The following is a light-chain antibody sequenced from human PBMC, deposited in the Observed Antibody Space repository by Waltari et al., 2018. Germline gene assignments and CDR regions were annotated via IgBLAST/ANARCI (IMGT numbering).Light chain of an antibody. Sequence: QSALTQPPSASGSPGESVTISCTGTNSDIGLYNYVSWYQHHPGKAPKLMIYEVTKRPSGVPDRFSGSKSGNTASLTVSGLQTDDEADYFCSSFTGSNNVFGSGTKVTVL. CDR2: EVT. CDR1: NSDIGLYNY. J-gene: IGLJ1*01. CDR3: SSFTGSNNV. V-gene: IGLV2-8*01.